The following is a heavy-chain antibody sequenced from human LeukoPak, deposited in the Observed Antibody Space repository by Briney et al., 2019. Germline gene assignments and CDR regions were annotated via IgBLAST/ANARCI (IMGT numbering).Heavy chain of an antibody. CDR3: ARFGGSGSYYNH. J-gene: IGHJ4*02. V-gene: IGHV4-39*01. Sequence: PSETLSLTCTVSGGSISSSSYYWGWIRQPPGKGLEWIGSIYYSGSTYYNPSHKSRVTISVDTSKNQFSLKLSSVTAADTAVYYCARFGGSGSYYNHWGQGTLVTVSS. CDR1: GGSISSSSYY. D-gene: IGHD3-10*01. CDR2: IYYSGST.